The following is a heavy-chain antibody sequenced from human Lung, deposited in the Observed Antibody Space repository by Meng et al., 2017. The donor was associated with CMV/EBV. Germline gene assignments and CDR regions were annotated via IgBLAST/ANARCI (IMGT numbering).Heavy chain of an antibody. Sequence: GESLKISCVASGLTFSSHPMTWVRQAPGKGLEWVSSISGSGGSTYSADSVQGRFTISRDNSKNTLYLQMSALRDEDKALYYCARGGPVAGKNWFDRWGQGNXVTGSS. CDR1: GLTFSSHP. CDR2: ISGSGGST. V-gene: IGHV3-23*01. D-gene: IGHD6-19*01. J-gene: IGHJ5*02. CDR3: ARGGPVAGKNWFDR.